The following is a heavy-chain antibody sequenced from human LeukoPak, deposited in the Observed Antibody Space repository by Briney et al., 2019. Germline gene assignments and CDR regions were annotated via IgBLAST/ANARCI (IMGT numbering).Heavy chain of an antibody. CDR2: ISSSSSYI. J-gene: IGHJ6*03. V-gene: IGHV3-21*01. CDR1: GFTFSSYS. Sequence: GGSLRLSCAASGFTFSSYSMNWVRQAPGKGLEGVSSISSSSSYIYYADSVKGRFTISRNNAKNSPYLQMNSLRAGDTAVYYCARDGSGGYYYYYYMDVWGKGTTVTVSS. CDR3: ARDGSGGYYYYYYMDV. D-gene: IGHD6-19*01.